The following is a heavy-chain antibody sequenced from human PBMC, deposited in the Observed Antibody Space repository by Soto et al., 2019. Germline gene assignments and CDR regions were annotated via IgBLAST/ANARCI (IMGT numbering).Heavy chain of an antibody. J-gene: IGHJ4*02. CDR1: GFTFSSYG. Sequence: QVQLVESGGGVVQPGRSLRLSCAASGFTFSSYGMHWVRQAPGKGLEWVAVISYDGSNKYYADSVKARFNISRDNSKNTLYLQMHSVRAEDTAVYYCAKDRSYSAGYFDYWGQGTLVTVSS. CDR3: AKDRSYSAGYFDY. CDR2: ISYDGSNK. V-gene: IGHV3-30*18. D-gene: IGHD1-26*01.